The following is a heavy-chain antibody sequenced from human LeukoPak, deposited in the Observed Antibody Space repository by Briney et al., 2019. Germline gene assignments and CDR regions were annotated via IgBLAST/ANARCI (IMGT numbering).Heavy chain of an antibody. J-gene: IGHJ6*02. CDR3: ARASPSGWGSYYYGMDV. D-gene: IGHD6-19*01. Sequence: ASVKVSCKASGYTFTSYDINWVRQATGQGLEWMRWMKPNSGNTGYAQKFQGRVTMTRNTSISTAYMELSSLRSEDTAVYYCARASPSGWGSYYYGMDVWGQGTTVTVSS. CDR1: GYTFTSYD. V-gene: IGHV1-8*01. CDR2: MKPNSGNT.